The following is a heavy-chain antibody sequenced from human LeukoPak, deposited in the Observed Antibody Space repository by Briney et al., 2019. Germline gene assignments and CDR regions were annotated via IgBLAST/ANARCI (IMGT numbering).Heavy chain of an antibody. CDR2: IYPVDSDI. D-gene: IGHD4-23*01. Sequence: GASLQISCKGSGSSFTTYWIGWVRQLPGKGLEWMGIIYPVDSDIRISPSFQGQVTISVDKSISTAYLQWSSLKASDTAIYYCARRAVVIGVGYFDYWGQGTLVTVSS. J-gene: IGHJ4*02. CDR1: GSSFTTYW. CDR3: ARRAVVIGVGYFDY. V-gene: IGHV5-51*01.